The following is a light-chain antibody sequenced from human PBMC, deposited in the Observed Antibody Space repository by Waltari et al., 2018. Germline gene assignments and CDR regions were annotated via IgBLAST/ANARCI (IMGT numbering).Light chain of an antibody. V-gene: IGLV1-40*01. J-gene: IGLJ1*01. CDR1: KSNIGAGYD. CDR2: GNS. Sequence: QSVLTQPPSVSGAPGQRVSISCTGSKSNIGAGYDVHWYQQLPGTAPKLLIYGNSNLPSGVPYLFSGSKSGTSASLAITGLQAEDEADYYCQSYDSSLSGYVFGTGTKVTVL. CDR3: QSYDSSLSGYV.